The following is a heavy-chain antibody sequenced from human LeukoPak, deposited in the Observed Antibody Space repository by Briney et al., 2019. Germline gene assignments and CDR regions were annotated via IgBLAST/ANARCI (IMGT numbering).Heavy chain of an antibody. CDR3: ARGLSPRINMVRGVRPPFRGVFDY. D-gene: IGHD3-10*01. J-gene: IGHJ4*02. CDR2: INHSGST. Sequence: PSETLTLTCTVPGGYMSTNSYYWSWIRQPPGKGLEWIGEINHSGSTNYNPSLKSRVTISVDTSKNQFSLKLSSVTAADTAVYYCARGLSPRINMVRGVRPPFRGVFDYWGQGTLVTVSS. CDR1: GGYMSTNSYY. V-gene: IGHV4-39*07.